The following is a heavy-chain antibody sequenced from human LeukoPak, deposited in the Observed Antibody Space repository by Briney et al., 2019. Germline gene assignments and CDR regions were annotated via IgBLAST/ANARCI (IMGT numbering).Heavy chain of an antibody. CDR3: ARELTVTSTCWFDR. V-gene: IGHV3-21*01. D-gene: IGHD4-11*01. CDR1: GFTFSSYS. CDR2: ITSSSSYI. Sequence: PGGSLRLSCAVSGFTFSSYSMNWVRQAPGKGLEWVSSITSSSSYIYYADSVKGRFTISRDNAKNSLYLQINSLRAEDTAVYYCARELTVTSTCWFDRWGQGTLVTVSS. J-gene: IGHJ5*02.